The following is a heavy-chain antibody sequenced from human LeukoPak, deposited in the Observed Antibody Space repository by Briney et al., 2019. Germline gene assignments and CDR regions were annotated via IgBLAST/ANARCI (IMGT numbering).Heavy chain of an antibody. CDR3: ARAKRLSYGYLYYYYMDV. CDR2: ISSSSSYI. D-gene: IGHD5-18*01. Sequence: PGGSLRLSCAASGFTFSSYSMNWVRQAPGKGLEWVSSISSSSSYIYYADSVKGRFTISRDNAKNSLYLQMNSLRAEDTAVYYCARAKRLSYGYLYYYYMDVWGKGTTVTVSS. J-gene: IGHJ6*03. V-gene: IGHV3-21*01. CDR1: GFTFSSYS.